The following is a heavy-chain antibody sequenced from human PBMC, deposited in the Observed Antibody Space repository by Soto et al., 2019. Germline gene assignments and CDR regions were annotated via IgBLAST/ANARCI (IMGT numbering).Heavy chain of an antibody. J-gene: IGHJ5*02. D-gene: IGHD6-13*01. V-gene: IGHV4-61*08. CDR1: GGSISSGDYY. CDR3: ARDPTGYSSSWYLGGGPKADTWFDP. Sequence: SETLSLTCSVSGGSISSGDYYWSWIRQPPGKGLEWIGYIYYSGSTNYNPSLKSRVTISVDTSKNQFSLKLSSVTAADTAVYYCARDPTGYSSSWYLGGGPKADTWFDPWGQGTLVTVSS. CDR2: IYYSGST.